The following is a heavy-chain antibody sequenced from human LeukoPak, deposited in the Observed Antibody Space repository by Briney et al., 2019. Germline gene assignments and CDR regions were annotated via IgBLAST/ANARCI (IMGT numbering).Heavy chain of an antibody. D-gene: IGHD6-13*01. CDR1: GGSISTYY. Sequence: PSETLSLTCTVSGGSISTYYWSWIRQSAGKELEWIGRMYSSGTTNYSPSLNSRVTMSADTSTNQISLRLTSVTAPDTAVSYCAREKLYTSSCGFQHCGQGTLVIVSS. CDR3: AREKLYTSSCGFQH. J-gene: IGHJ1*01. CDR2: MYSSGTT. V-gene: IGHV4-4*07.